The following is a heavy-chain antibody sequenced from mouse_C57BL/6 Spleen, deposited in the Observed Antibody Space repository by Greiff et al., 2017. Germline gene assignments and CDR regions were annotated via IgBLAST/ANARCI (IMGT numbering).Heavy chain of an antibody. CDR3: TTVYGNYGGDY. CDR1: GFNIKDDY. D-gene: IGHD2-1*01. CDR2: IDPENGDT. J-gene: IGHJ2*01. V-gene: IGHV14-4*01. Sequence: VQLQQSGAELVRPGASVKLSCTASGFNIKDDYMHWVKQRPEQGLEWIGWIDPENGDTEYASKFQGKATITADTSSNTAYLQLSSLTSEDTAVYYCTTVYGNYGGDYWGQGTTLTVSS.